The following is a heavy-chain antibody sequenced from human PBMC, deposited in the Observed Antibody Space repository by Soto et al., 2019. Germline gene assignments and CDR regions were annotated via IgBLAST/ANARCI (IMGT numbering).Heavy chain of an antibody. CDR1: GYTFTSHG. D-gene: IGHD2-15*01. CDR3: ARDRVEGYCRGGSCYSPGY. V-gene: IGHV1-18*01. CDR2: ISPYNGDT. J-gene: IGHJ4*02. Sequence: QVQLVQSGAEMKKSGASVKVSCKASGYTFTSHGISWVRQAPGQGLEWVGWISPYNGDTNYAQKVQDRVSMTTDTSTRTAHMELRSLRSDDTAVYYCARDRVEGYCRGGSCYSPGYWGQGTLVTVSS.